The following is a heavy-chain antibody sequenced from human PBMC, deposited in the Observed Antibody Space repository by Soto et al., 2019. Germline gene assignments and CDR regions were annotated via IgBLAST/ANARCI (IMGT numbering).Heavy chain of an antibody. CDR2: IYYSGST. Sequence: SETLSLTCTVSGGSISSSSYYWGWIRQPPGKGLEWIGSIYYSGSTYYNPSLKSRVTISVDTSKNQFSLKLSSVTAADTAVYYCARTSGYSGYDWGDAFDIWGQGTMVTVS. CDR1: GGSISSSSYY. D-gene: IGHD5-12*01. V-gene: IGHV4-39*01. J-gene: IGHJ3*02. CDR3: ARTSGYSGYDWGDAFDI.